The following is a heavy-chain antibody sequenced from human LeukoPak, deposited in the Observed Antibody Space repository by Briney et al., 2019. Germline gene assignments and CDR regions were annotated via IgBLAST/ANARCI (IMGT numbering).Heavy chain of an antibody. CDR3: ARHPRGYSGPTWLDP. Sequence: SEPLSLTCIVSGGPITSSSVYWGWIRQPPGKGLEWLGSLFFNGGTYYNPSFEPRVTMSVDTPKNQFSLRLRSATAADTAMYYCARHPRGYSGPTWLDPWGQGILVTVSS. D-gene: IGHD5-12*01. CDR2: LFFNGGT. CDR1: GGPITSSSVY. V-gene: IGHV4-39*01. J-gene: IGHJ5*02.